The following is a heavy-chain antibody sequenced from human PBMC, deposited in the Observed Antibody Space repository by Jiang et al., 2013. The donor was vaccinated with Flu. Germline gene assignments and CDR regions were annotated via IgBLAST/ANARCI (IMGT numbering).Heavy chain of an antibody. CDR3: ARDLSDFWSGYPHGYYYGMDV. V-gene: IGHV7-4-1*02. CDR2: INTNTGNP. Sequence: QSGSELKKPGASVKVSCKASGYTFTSYAMNWVRQAPGQGLEWMGWINTNTGNPTYAQGFTGRFVFSLDTSVSTAYLQISSLKAEDTAVYYCARDLSDFWSGYPHGYYYGMDVWGQGTTVTVSS. J-gene: IGHJ6*02. D-gene: IGHD3-3*01. CDR1: GYTFTSYA.